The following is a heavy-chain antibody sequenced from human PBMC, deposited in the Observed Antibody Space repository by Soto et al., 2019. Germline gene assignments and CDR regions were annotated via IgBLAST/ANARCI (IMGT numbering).Heavy chain of an antibody. CDR1: GGTFSSYA. CDR3: ARERPEYSSSSGYYYGMDV. V-gene: IGHV1-69*01. J-gene: IGHJ6*02. D-gene: IGHD6-6*01. CDR2: IIPIFGTA. Sequence: ASVKVSCTASGGTFSSYAISWVRQAPGQGLEWMGGIIPIFGTANYAQKFQGRVTITADESTSTAYMELSSLRSEDTAVYYCARERPEYSSSSGYYYGMDVWGQGTTVTVSS.